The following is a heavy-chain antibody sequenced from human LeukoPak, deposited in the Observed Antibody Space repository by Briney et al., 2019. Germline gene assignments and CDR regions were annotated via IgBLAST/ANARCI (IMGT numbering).Heavy chain of an antibody. CDR3: ARRSDYYDSSGYSLYFDY. V-gene: IGHV1-18*01. CDR2: ISAYNGNT. D-gene: IGHD3-22*01. CDR1: GYTFTSYG. J-gene: IGHJ4*02. Sequence: ASVKVSCKASGYTFTSYGINRVRQAPGQGLEWMGWISAYNGNTNYAQKLQGRVTMTTDTSTSTAYMELRSLRSDDTAVYYCARRSDYYDSSGYSLYFDYWGQGTLVTVSS.